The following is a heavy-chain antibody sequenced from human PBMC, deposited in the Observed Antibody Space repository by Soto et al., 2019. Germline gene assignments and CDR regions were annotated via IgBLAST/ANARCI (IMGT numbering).Heavy chain of an antibody. J-gene: IGHJ3*01. CDR2: VGLVGDT. D-gene: IGHD2-21*01. CDR3: VRPYCETTTTCHGGFDL. Sequence: EVQLVESGGGLVQPGGSLRLSCAASGFTIINYEMHWVRQVTGRGLEWVSAVGLVGDTYYPDSVKGRFTLSRENAKNSLYLQMNSLRAEDTAVYCCVRPYCETTTTCHGGFDLWGQGTVVTVSS. V-gene: IGHV3-13*04. CDR1: GFTIINYE.